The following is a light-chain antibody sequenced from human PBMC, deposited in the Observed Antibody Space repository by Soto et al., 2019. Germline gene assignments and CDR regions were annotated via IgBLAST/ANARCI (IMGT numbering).Light chain of an antibody. V-gene: IGLV1-47*01. CDR3: AAWDDSLSGVV. CDR2: RNN. J-gene: IGLJ2*01. CDR1: SSNIGSNY. Sequence: QLLLTQPPSASGTPGQRVTISCSGSSSNIGSNYVYWYQQLPGTVPQLLIYRNNERPSGVPDRFSGSKSGTSASLAISGLRSEDEADYYCAAWDDSLSGVVFGGGTKLTVL.